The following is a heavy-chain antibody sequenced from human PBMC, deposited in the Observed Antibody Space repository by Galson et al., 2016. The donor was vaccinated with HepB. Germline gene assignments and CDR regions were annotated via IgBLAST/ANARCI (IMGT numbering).Heavy chain of an antibody. J-gene: IGHJ6*02. D-gene: IGHD2-15*01. Sequence: ETLSLTCAVDGGSFTGYYWSWVRQSPGKGLEWIGEVDHSGAANYNPSLKSRVTLSVDTAKNQFSLNLSSMTAADTAMYFCARVVVVSAPDFYHGMDVCGQGTTVTVSS. CDR1: GGSFTGYY. CDR2: VDHSGAA. CDR3: ARVVVVSAPDFYHGMDV. V-gene: IGHV4-34*01.